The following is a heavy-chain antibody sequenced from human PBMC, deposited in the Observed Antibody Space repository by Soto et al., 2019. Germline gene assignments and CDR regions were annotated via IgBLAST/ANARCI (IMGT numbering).Heavy chain of an antibody. V-gene: IGHV1-69*06. CDR3: ATGDCSGGSCYSSYYYYGMDV. CDR1: GGTFSSYA. Sequence: QVQLVQSGAEVKKPGSSVKVSCKASGGTFSSYAISWVRQAPGQGLEWMGGIIPIFGTANYAQKFQGRVTITADKSTRTAYMELSSLRSEDTAVYYCATGDCSGGSCYSSYYYYGMDVWGQGTTVTVSS. J-gene: IGHJ6*02. CDR2: IIPIFGTA. D-gene: IGHD2-15*01.